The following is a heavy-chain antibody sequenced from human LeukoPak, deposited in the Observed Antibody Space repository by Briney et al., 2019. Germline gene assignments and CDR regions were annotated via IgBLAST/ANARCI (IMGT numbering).Heavy chain of an antibody. CDR1: GFTLSAHW. D-gene: IGHD6-13*01. CDR2: ISGSGGST. CDR3: AKDPSQHSSSWYGFFDY. Sequence: GGSLRLSCAASGFTLSAHWMSWVRQAPGKGLEWVSAISGSGGSTYYADSVKGRFTISRDNSKNTLYLQMNSLRAEDTAVYYCAKDPSQHSSSWYGFFDYWGQGTLVTVSS. J-gene: IGHJ4*02. V-gene: IGHV3-23*01.